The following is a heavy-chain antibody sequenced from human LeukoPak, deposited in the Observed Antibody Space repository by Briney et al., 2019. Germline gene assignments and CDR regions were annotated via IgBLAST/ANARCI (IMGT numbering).Heavy chain of an antibody. J-gene: IGHJ4*02. D-gene: IGHD3-22*01. CDR2: IYYSGST. V-gene: IGHV4-30-4*01. Sequence: PSETLSLTCTVSGGSISSGDYYWSWIRQPPGKGLEWIGYIYYSGSTYYNPSLKSRVTISVDRSKNQFSLKLSSVTAADTAVYYCARGGTYYYDSSGYFDYWGQGTLVTVSS. CDR3: ARGGTYYYDSSGYFDY. CDR1: GGSISSGDYY.